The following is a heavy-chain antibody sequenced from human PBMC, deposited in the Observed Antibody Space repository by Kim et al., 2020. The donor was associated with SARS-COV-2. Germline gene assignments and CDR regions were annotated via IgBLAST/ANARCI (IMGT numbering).Heavy chain of an antibody. D-gene: IGHD6-6*01. CDR2: INCSGGGT. Sequence: ASVKVSCKASGYTFTSYHIHWLRQAPGQGLDWVGIINCSGGGTAYAQKFQGRVTMTRDTSTNTVYMQLSSLRSEDTAIYYCARDLGSSFQRFDYWGQGTLVTVSS. CDR3: ARDLGSSFQRFDY. V-gene: IGHV1-46*01. J-gene: IGHJ4*01. CDR1: GYTFTSYH.